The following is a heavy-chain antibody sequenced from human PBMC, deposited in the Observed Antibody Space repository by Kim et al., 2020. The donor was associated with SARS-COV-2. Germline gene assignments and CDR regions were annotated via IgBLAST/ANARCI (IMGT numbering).Heavy chain of an antibody. CDR1: GFTFDDYA. D-gene: IGHD3-9*01. CDR2: ISGDGGST. V-gene: IGHV3-43*02. Sequence: GGSLRLSCAASGFTFDDYAMHGVRQAPGKGLEWVSLISGDGGSTYYADSVKGRFTISRDNSKNSLYLQMNSLRTEDTALYYCAKVLRYFDWLLNYGMDVWGQGTTVTVSS. J-gene: IGHJ6*02. CDR3: AKVLRYFDWLLNYGMDV.